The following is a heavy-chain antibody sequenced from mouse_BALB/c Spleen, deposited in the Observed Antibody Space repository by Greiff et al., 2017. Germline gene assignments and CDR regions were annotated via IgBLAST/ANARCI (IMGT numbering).Heavy chain of an antibody. CDR1: GFTFSSFG. J-gene: IGHJ4*01. CDR3: ARSYDYSAMDY. V-gene: IGHV5-17*02. D-gene: IGHD6-5*01. Sequence: EVKLEESGGGLVQPGGSRKLSCAASGFTFSSFGMHWVRQAPEKGLEWVAYISSGSSTIYYADTVKGRFTISRDNPKNTLFLQMTSLRSEDTAMYYCARSYDYSAMDYWGQGTSVTVSS. CDR2: ISSGSSTI.